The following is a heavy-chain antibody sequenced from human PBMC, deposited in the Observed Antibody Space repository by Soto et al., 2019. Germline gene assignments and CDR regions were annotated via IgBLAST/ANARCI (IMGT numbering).Heavy chain of an antibody. CDR1: GFTFSSYS. Sequence: GGSLRLSCAASGFTFSSYSMNWVRQAPGKGLEWVSSISSSSSCIYYADSVKGRFTISRDNAKNSLYLQMNSLRAEDTAVYYCARNRAGYSSSPPAYFDYWGQGTLVTVSS. CDR3: ARNRAGYSSSPPAYFDY. V-gene: IGHV3-21*01. D-gene: IGHD6-13*01. J-gene: IGHJ4*02. CDR2: ISSSSSCI.